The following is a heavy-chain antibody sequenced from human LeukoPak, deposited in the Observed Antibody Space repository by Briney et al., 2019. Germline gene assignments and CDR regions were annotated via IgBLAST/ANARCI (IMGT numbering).Heavy chain of an antibody. CDR1: GFTFSTYS. Sequence: GGSLRLSCAASGFTFSTYSMNWVRQTPGRGLEWVSFITWKSHRTHYADSVKGRFTVSRDNSKDSLYLQMNSLRTEDTGLYHCASEVGYRSLGYLGQGTLVTVSS. D-gene: IGHD3-3*01. J-gene: IGHJ4*02. CDR3: ASEVGYRSLGY. CDR2: ITWKSHRT. V-gene: IGHV3-43*01.